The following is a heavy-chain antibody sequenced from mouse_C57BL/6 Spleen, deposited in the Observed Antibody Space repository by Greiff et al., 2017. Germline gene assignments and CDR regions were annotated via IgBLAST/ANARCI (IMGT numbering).Heavy chain of an antibody. D-gene: IGHD4-1*01. V-gene: IGHV3-6*01. CDR2: ISYDGSN. CDR1: GYSITSGYY. CDR3: AREGTGTCDY. Sequence: EVQRVESGPGLVKPSQSLSLTCSVTGYSITSGYYWNWIRQFPGNKLEWMGYISYDGSNNYNPSLKNRISITRDTSKNQFFLKLNSVTTEDTATYYCAREGTGTCDYWGQGTTLTVSS. J-gene: IGHJ2*01.